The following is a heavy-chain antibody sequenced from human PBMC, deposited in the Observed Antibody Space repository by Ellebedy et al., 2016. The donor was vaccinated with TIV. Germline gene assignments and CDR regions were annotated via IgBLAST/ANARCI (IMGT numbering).Heavy chain of an antibody. J-gene: IGHJ4*02. CDR1: GFTFSDYY. D-gene: IGHD6-13*01. V-gene: IGHV3-7*01. CDR3: VLSSTWGIRTLDH. Sequence: GESLKISCVASGFTFSDYYMGWVRQAPGKGLEWVADIKPDGSAAYYVHSLEGRFFISRDNARDSLYLQMNSLRAEDTAVYYCVLSSTWGIRTLDHWGQGSLVSVSS. CDR2: IKPDGSAA.